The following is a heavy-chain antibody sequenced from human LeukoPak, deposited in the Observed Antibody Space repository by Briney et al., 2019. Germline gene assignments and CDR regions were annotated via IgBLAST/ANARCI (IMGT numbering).Heavy chain of an antibody. Sequence: GGSLRLSCAASGFTFSSYAMSWVRQAPGKGLEWVPAISGSGGSTYYADSVKGRFTISRDNSKNTLYLQMNSLRAEDTAVYYCAKGDGSGPRGYFDYWGQGTLVTVSS. CDR2: ISGSGGST. D-gene: IGHD3-10*01. CDR3: AKGDGSGPRGYFDY. CDR1: GFTFSSYA. V-gene: IGHV3-23*01. J-gene: IGHJ4*02.